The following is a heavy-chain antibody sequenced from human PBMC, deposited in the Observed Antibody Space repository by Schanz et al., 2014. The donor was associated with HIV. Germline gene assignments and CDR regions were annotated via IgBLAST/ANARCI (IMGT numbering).Heavy chain of an antibody. CDR2: MWYDESHK. D-gene: IGHD6-13*01. CDR3: ARGLTSSWFAPLDF. V-gene: IGHV3-33*01. Sequence: QVQLVESGGGVVQPGRSLRLSCTASGFTFSSSGMHWVRQAPGKGLEWVAAMWYDESHKGYADSVKGRFTISRDDSKNLLSLQMNSLRAEDTAVYYCARGLTSSWFAPLDFWGLGTLVTVSS. J-gene: IGHJ4*02. CDR1: GFTFSSSG.